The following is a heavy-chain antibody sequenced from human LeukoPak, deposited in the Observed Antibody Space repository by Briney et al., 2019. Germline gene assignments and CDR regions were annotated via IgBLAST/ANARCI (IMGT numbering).Heavy chain of an antibody. V-gene: IGHV3-23*01. Sequence: GGSLRLSCAASGFAFSSYDMRWVRQAPGKGLEWVSGISGSGGSTYYADSVKGRFTISRDNSKNTLYLQMNNLRAEDTAVYYCAKTGGWYFDYWGQGTLVTVSS. CDR3: AKTGGWYFDY. CDR1: GFAFSSYD. CDR2: ISGSGGST. D-gene: IGHD6-19*01. J-gene: IGHJ4*02.